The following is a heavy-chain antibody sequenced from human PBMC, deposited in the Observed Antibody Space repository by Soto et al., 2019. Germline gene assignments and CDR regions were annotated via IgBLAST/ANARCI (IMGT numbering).Heavy chain of an antibody. CDR3: ASHPRDSSGYWYYFDY. CDR1: GFTFSSYS. V-gene: IGHV3-21*01. J-gene: IGHJ4*02. CDR2: ISSSSSYI. Sequence: EVQLVESGGGLVKPGGSLRLSCAASGFTFSSYSMNWVRQAPGKGLEWVSSISSSSSYIYYADSVKGRFTISRDNAKNSLYLQMNSLRAEDTAVLYCASHPRDSSGYWYYFDYWGLGTLVTVSS. D-gene: IGHD3-22*01.